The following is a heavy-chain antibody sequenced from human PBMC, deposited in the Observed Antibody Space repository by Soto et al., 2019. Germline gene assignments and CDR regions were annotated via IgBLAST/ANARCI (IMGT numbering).Heavy chain of an antibody. V-gene: IGHV4-59*01. Sequence: QVQLQESGPGLVKPSETLSLTCTVSGDSFSDYYWSWIRQPPGKGLEWIGYMYYTGGTNYNPSLKSRVPMAVDTSKNQLSLKLSSVTAADTAVYFCARVGRSGDYYYYGMDVWGQGTTVTVSS. J-gene: IGHJ6*02. CDR1: GDSFSDYY. D-gene: IGHD3-10*01. CDR3: ARVGRSGDYYYYGMDV. CDR2: MYYTGGT.